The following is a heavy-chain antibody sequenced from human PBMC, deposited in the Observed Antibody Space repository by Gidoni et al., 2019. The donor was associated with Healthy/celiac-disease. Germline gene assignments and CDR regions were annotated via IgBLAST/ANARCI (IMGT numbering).Heavy chain of an antibody. CDR3: AKRMVATLDY. Sequence: QVQLVASGGGVVQPGRSLRLTCAASGFTFSSYGMPWVRQAPGKGREWVAVISYDGINKYYADSVKGRFTISRDNSKNTLYLQMNSLRAEDTAVYYCAKRMVATLDYWGQGTLVTVSS. J-gene: IGHJ4*02. V-gene: IGHV3-30*18. CDR1: GFTFSSYG. CDR2: ISYDGINK. D-gene: IGHD5-12*01.